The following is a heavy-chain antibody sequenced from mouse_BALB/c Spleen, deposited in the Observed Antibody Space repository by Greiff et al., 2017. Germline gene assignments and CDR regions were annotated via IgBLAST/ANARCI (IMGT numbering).Heavy chain of an antibody. CDR1: GDSITSGY. D-gene: IGHD2-14*01. CDR2: ISYSGST. V-gene: IGHV3-8*02. CDR3: ARIRYDGDYYAMDY. Sequence: EVQLQQSGPSLVKPSQTLSLTCSVTGDSITSGYWNWIRKFPGNKLEYMGYISYSGSTYYNPSLKSRISITRDTSKNQYYLQLNSVTTEDTATYYCARIRYDGDYYAMDYWGQGTSVTVSS. J-gene: IGHJ4*01.